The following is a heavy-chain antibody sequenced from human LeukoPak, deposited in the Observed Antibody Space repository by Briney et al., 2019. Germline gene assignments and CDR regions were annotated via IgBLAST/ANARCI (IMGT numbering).Heavy chain of an antibody. D-gene: IGHD4-17*01. J-gene: IGHJ6*03. V-gene: IGHV1-18*01. CDR3: ARSYGDYYYYYYMDV. CDR2: ISAYNGNT. Sequence: ASVKVSCKASGYTFTSYGISWVRQAPGQGLEWMGWISAYNGNTNYAQKLQGRVTMTTDTSTSTAYKELRSLRSDDTAVYYCARSYGDYYYYYYMDVWGKGTTVTISS. CDR1: GYTFTSYG.